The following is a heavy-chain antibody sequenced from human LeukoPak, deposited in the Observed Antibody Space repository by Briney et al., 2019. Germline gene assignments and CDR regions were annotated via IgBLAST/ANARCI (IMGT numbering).Heavy chain of an antibody. J-gene: IGHJ4*02. Sequence: SETLSLTCTVSGGSVSSYYWSWIRQPPGKGLEWIGYIYYTGATNYSPSLKSRVTISVDTSKNQFSLKLSSVTAADTAVYYCAREEVLKYGSGLDYWGQGILVTVSP. CDR3: AREEVLKYGSGLDY. D-gene: IGHD3-10*01. CDR2: IYYTGAT. CDR1: GGSVSSYY. V-gene: IGHV4-59*02.